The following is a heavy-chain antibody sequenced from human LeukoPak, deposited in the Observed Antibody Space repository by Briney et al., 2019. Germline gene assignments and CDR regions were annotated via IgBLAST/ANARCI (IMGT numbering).Heavy chain of an antibody. V-gene: IGHV3-33*01. CDR1: GFTFSSYG. CDR2: IWYDGSNK. CDR3: ARDIHDSSGYYYDY. Sequence: GGSLRLSCAASGFTFSSYGMHWVRQAPGKGLEWVAVIWYDGSNKYYADSVKGRFTVSRDNSKDTLYLHMNSLRAEDTALYYCARDIHDSSGYYYDYWGQGTLVTVSS. D-gene: IGHD3-22*01. J-gene: IGHJ4*02.